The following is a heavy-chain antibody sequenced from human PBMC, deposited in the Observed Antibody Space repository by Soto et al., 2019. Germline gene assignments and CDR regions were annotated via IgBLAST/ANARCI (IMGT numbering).Heavy chain of an antibody. CDR3: ASANSIRGRLKAYFDY. V-gene: IGHV1-8*01. D-gene: IGHD2-21*01. CDR1: GYTFTSYD. CDR2: MNPNSGNT. Sequence: QVQLVQSGAEVKKPGASVKVSCKASGYTFTSYDINWVRQATGQGLEWMGWMNPNSGNTGYAQKFRGTVTMTKNTSRSTAYMKLSSLRSEDTAVYYCASANSIRGRLKAYFDYWGQGTLVTVSS. J-gene: IGHJ4*02.